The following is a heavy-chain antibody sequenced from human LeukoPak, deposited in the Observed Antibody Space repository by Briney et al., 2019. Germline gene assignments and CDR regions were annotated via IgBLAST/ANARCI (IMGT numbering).Heavy chain of an antibody. V-gene: IGHV3-21*01. CDR3: ARDRAAVTAHDAYDI. J-gene: IGHJ3*02. CDR1: GFTFSTYR. Sequence: GGSLRLSCAASGFTFSTYRMNWVRQAPGKGLEWVSSISSSGIYIYYADSVKGRFTISRDNAKNSLYLQMKSLRDEDTAVYYCARDRAAVTAHDAYDIWGQGTMVTVSS. CDR2: ISSSGIYI. D-gene: IGHD2-21*02.